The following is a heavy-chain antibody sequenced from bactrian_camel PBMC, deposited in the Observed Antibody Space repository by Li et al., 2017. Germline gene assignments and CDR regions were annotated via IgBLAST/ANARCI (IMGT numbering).Heavy chain of an antibody. CDR3: AVASGTYYDSSICRYHT. D-gene: IGHD2*01. V-gene: IGHV3S53*01. J-gene: IGHJ6*01. CDR1: GYNFRNCQ. Sequence: VQLVESGGGSVQTGGSLRLSCAASGYNFRNCQMGWYRQAPGNEREMVSIITKNGTTRYADSVKGRFTISQDTAGTNLYLQMNSLEIEDTATYYCAVASGTYYDSSICRYHTWGQGTQVTVS. CDR2: ITKNGTT.